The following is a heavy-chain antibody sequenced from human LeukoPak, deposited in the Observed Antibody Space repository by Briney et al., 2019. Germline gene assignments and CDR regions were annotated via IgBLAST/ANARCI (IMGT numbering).Heavy chain of an antibody. V-gene: IGHV1-18*01. Sequence: GASVKVSCKASGYTFTSYGISWVRQAPGQGLEWMGWISAYNGNTNYAQKLQGRVTMTTDTSTSTAYMELRSLRSDDTAVYYCARDKLGEVGATFYYYYGMDVWGQGTTVTVSS. J-gene: IGHJ6*02. CDR2: ISAYNGNT. CDR3: ARDKLGEVGATFYYYYGMDV. CDR1: GYTFTSYG. D-gene: IGHD1-26*01.